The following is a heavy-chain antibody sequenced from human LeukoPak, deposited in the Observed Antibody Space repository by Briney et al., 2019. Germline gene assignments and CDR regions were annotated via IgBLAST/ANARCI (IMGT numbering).Heavy chain of an antibody. Sequence: GASVKVSCKASGYTFTSYGISWVRQAPGQGLEWMGWISAYNGNTNYAQKLQGRVTMTTDTSTSTAYMELRSLRSDDTAVYYCARWRGNYDYVWGSYRNDAFDIWGQGTMVTVSS. CDR1: GYTFTSYG. J-gene: IGHJ3*02. CDR3: ARWRGNYDYVWGSYRNDAFDI. CDR2: ISAYNGNT. V-gene: IGHV1-18*01. D-gene: IGHD3-16*02.